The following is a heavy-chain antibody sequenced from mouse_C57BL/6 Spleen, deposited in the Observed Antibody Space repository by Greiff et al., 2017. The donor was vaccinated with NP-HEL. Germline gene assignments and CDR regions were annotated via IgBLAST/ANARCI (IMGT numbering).Heavy chain of an antibody. V-gene: IGHV8-12*01. CDR3: ARNDDYDPAWFAY. CDR2: IYWDDDK. Sequence: QVTLKVSGPGILQSSQTLSLSCSFSGFSLSTSGMGVSWIRQPSGKGLEGLVHIYWDDDKRYYPSLKSRLTISKDTSRNQVFLKITSVDTADTATYYCARNDDYDPAWFAYWGQGTLVTVSA. J-gene: IGHJ3*01. D-gene: IGHD2-4*01. CDR1: GFSLSTSGMG.